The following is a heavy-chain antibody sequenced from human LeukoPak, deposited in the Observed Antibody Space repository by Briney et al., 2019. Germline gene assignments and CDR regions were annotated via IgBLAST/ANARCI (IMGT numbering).Heavy chain of an antibody. D-gene: IGHD3-10*02. J-gene: IGHJ6*04. CDR2: IRDSAYRT. CDR1: GFTFSSYA. V-gene: IGHV3-23*01. Sequence: GGSLRLSCAASGFTFSSYAMSWVRQAPGKVLEWVSSIRDSAYRTYYADSVKGRFTISRDNSKNTLYLQMNSLRAEDTAVYYCAELGITMIGGVWGKGTTVTISS. CDR3: AELGITMIGGV.